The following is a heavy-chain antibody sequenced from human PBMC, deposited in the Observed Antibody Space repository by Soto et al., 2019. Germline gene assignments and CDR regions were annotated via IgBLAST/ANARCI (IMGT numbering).Heavy chain of an antibody. CDR2: INHSGST. V-gene: IGHV4-34*01. D-gene: IGHD2-15*01. CDR1: GGSFSGYY. Sequence: PSETLSLTCAVYGGSFSGYYWGWIRQPPGKGLEWIGEINHSGSTYYNPSLKSRVTISVDTSKNQFSLKLSSVTAADTAVYYCARHLTYCSAGSCYSDFPYYGMDVWGQGTTVTVSS. CDR3: ARHLTYCSAGSCYSDFPYYGMDV. J-gene: IGHJ6*02.